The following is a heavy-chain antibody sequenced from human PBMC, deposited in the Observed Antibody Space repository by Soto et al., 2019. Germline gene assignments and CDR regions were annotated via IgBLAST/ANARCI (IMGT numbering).Heavy chain of an antibody. Sequence: GGSLRLSCAASGFTFSSYEMNWVRQAPGKGLEWVSYISSSGSTIYYADSVKGRFTISRDNAKNSLYLQMNSLRAEDTAVYYCARDQPWYSSSDPFDYWGQGTLVTVSS. CDR1: GFTFSSYE. J-gene: IGHJ4*02. CDR2: ISSSGSTI. CDR3: ARDQPWYSSSDPFDY. V-gene: IGHV3-48*03. D-gene: IGHD6-6*01.